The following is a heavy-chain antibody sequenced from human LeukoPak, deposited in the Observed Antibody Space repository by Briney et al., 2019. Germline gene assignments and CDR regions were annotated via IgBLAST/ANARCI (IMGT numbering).Heavy chain of an antibody. J-gene: IGHJ3*02. CDR3: VRGKSDNRGYSNAFDI. V-gene: IGHV4-59*01. CDR1: AVSISTSY. Sequence: SETLSLTCTVAAVSISTSYSSWIRQPPGKRLEWIGYIYYNGNTNSNPSFKSGVTISAEESKNQFSLKLSSVTAADTAVYYCVRGKSDNRGYSNAFDIWGQGAMVTVSS. CDR2: IYYNGNT. D-gene: IGHD3-22*01.